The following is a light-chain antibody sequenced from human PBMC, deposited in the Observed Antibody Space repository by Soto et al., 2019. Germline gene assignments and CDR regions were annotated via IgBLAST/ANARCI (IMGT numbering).Light chain of an antibody. CDR2: GAS. Sequence: EIVLTQSPGTLSLSPGERATLACRASQSVSNNYLAWYQQKPGQAPWLLIFGASNRATGIPDRFSGSESGTDFTLTISTLEAEGFAVYYCQQYGSSGTFGKGTKV. CDR3: QQYGSSGT. V-gene: IGKV3-20*01. CDR1: QSVSNNY. J-gene: IGKJ1*01.